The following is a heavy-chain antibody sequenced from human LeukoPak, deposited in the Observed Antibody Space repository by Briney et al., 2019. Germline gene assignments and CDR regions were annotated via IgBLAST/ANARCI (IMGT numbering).Heavy chain of an antibody. Sequence: SETLSLTCTVSGGSISSGGYYWSWIRQHPGKGLEWIGYIYYSGSTYYNPSLKSRVTISVDTSKNQFSLKLSSVTAADTAVYYCARGRAELNYGSGSPANYFDYWGQGTLVTVSS. CDR2: IYYSGST. J-gene: IGHJ4*02. CDR3: ARGRAELNYGSGSPANYFDY. D-gene: IGHD3-10*01. CDR1: GGSISSGGYY. V-gene: IGHV4-31*03.